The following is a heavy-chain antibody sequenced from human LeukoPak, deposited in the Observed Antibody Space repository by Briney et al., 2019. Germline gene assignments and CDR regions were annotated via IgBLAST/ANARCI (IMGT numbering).Heavy chain of an antibody. CDR2: IGATGRDT. V-gene: IGHV3-21*01. J-gene: IGHJ4*02. Sequence: GESLRLSCVASGFTFETSTMNWVRQAPGKGLEWISSIGATGRDTYYAGSVGGRFTISRDNAKNPLFLQMNSLRIEDTAVYYCVRGDTRDYWGQGTLLTVSS. CDR3: VRGDTRDY. D-gene: IGHD2-2*01. CDR1: GFTFETST.